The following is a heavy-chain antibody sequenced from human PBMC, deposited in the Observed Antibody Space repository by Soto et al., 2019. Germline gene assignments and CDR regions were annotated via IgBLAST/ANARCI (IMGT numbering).Heavy chain of an antibody. Sequence: HPGGSLRLSCAASGFTFSSYWMSWVRQAPGKGLEWVANIKQDGSEKYYVDSVKGRFTISRDNAKNSLYLQMNSLGAEDTAVYYCARMQLAPLDAFDIWGQGTMVTVSS. CDR2: IKQDGSEK. CDR3: ARMQLAPLDAFDI. CDR1: GFTFSSYW. V-gene: IGHV3-7*05. J-gene: IGHJ3*02. D-gene: IGHD6-13*01.